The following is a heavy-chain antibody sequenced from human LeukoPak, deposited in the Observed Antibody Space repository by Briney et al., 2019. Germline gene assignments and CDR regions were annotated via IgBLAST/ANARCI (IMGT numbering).Heavy chain of an antibody. V-gene: IGHV3-33*03. J-gene: IGHJ6*02. CDR1: GFILSDYG. D-gene: IGHD2-2*01. CDR2: IWFDKNQ. CDR3: AKVPLEPAAGYYYYYGMDV. Sequence: PGGSLRLSCAASGFILSDYGMHWVRQAPGKGLEWVADIWFDKNQHFADSVKGRFAISRDNSKNTVYLQINSLRAEDTAVYYCAKVPLEPAAGYYYYYGMDVWGQGTTVTVSS.